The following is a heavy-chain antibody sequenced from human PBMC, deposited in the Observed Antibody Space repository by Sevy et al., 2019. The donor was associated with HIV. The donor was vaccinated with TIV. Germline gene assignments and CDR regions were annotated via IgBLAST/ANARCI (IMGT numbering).Heavy chain of an antibody. CDR1: GFRLGTSW. CDR3: ATDPGGALGGGWSSGGMDI. Sequence: GGSLRLSCAASGFRLGTSWMSWVRQAPGKGLEWVANINKDGSQKYYVDSVKGRFTISRDNAKDSLFLQMSGLTIDDAAMYYCATDPGGALGGGWSSGGMDIWGHGTKVTVSS. CDR2: INKDGSQK. D-gene: IGHD2-21*01. J-gene: IGHJ6*02. V-gene: IGHV3-7*03.